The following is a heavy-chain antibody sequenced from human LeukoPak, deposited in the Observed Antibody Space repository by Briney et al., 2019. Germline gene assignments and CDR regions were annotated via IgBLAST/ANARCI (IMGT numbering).Heavy chain of an antibody. J-gene: IGHJ5*02. V-gene: IGHV3-7*01. CDR3: ARNRSYRSGWTDH. Sequence: PGGSLRLSCAASGFTFSNYWMSCVRQAPGKGLEWVANIKKDGSEKYYVDSAKGRFTISRDNAKNSLFLQMNSLRAEDTAVYYCARNRSYRSGWTDHWGQGTLVTVSS. CDR2: IKKDGSEK. CDR1: GFTFSNYW. D-gene: IGHD6-19*01.